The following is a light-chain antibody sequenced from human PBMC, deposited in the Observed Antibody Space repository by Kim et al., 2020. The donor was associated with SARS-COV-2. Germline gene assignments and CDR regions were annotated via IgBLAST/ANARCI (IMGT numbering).Light chain of an antibody. Sequence: KTVATPAPRRRANIASNYGQCYQQRLGSAPTTVIYEDNQRPAGVPDRFSGSIDSSSNSASLTISGLKTEDEADYYCQSYDSSNHVVFGGGTQLTVL. CDR3: QSYDSSNHVV. J-gene: IGLJ2*01. CDR2: EDN. V-gene: IGLV6-57*03. CDR1: RANIASNY.